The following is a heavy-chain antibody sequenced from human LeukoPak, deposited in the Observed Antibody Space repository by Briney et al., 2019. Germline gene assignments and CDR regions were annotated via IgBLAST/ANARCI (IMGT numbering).Heavy chain of an antibody. CDR1: GYTFTNYY. CDR2: INPSGGST. V-gene: IGHV1-46*01. Sequence: GASVKVSCKASGYTFTNYYMNWVRQAPGQGLEWMGIINPSGGSTSYAQKFQGRVTVTRDTSTSTVYMELSSLRSEDTAMYYCAREGEIGHDLSDYWGQGTLVTVSS. CDR3: AREGEIGHDLSDY. D-gene: IGHD5-12*01. J-gene: IGHJ4*02.